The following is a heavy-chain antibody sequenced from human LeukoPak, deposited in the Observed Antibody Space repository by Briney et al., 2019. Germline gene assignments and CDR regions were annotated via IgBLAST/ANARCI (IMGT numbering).Heavy chain of an antibody. CDR3: ARGKCTSASCYMESGFDY. V-gene: IGHV1-2*02. J-gene: IGHJ4*02. Sequence: ASVKVSCRASGYTFTGYYMHWVRQAPGQGLEWMGWIDPNSGVTNSAQRFQGRVTMTRDTSISTAYMELSRLRSDDTAMYYCARGKCTSASCYMESGFDYWGQGTLVTVSS. CDR2: IDPNSGVT. CDR1: GYTFTGYY. D-gene: IGHD2-2*02.